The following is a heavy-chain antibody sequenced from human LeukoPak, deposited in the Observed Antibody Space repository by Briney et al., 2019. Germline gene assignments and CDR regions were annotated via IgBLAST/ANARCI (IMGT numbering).Heavy chain of an antibody. CDR2: ISGSGGST. CDR3: AKDQRGSSSHRGDWFDP. V-gene: IGHV3-23*01. J-gene: IGHJ5*02. D-gene: IGHD6-13*01. Sequence: GGSLRLSCAASGFTFSSYAMSWVRQAPGKGLEWVSAISGSGGSTYYADSVKGRFTISRDNSKNTLYLQMNSLRAEDTAVYYCAKDQRGSSSHRGDWFDPWGQGTLVTVSS. CDR1: GFTFSSYA.